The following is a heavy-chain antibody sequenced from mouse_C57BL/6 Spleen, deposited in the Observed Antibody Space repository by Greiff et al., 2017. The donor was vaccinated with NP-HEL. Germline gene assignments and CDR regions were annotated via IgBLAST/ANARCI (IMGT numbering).Heavy chain of an antibody. D-gene: IGHD2-10*01. V-gene: IGHV1-9*01. J-gene: IGHJ3*01. Sequence: VQLQQSGAELMKPGASVKLSCKATGYTFTGYWIEWVKQRPGHGLEWIGEILPGSGSTNYNEKFKGKATFTADTSTNTAYMQLSSLTTEDSAIYYCARGAYYCNCVYWFAYWGQGTLVTVSA. CDR2: ILPGSGST. CDR1: GYTFTGYW. CDR3: ARGAYYCNCVYWFAY.